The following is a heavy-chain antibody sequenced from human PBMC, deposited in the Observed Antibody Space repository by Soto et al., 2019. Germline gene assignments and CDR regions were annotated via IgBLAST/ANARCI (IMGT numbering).Heavy chain of an antibody. CDR2: ISGSFGST. J-gene: IGHJ4*02. D-gene: IGHD1-7*01. CDR1: GFSFSSYA. V-gene: IGHV3-23*01. Sequence: PGGSLRLSCVASGFSFSSYAMNWVRQAPGKGLEWVSTISGSFGSTYYADSVQGRFTVTRDNSKNTLYLQMNSLRAEDTAVYYCAKGYNWNYIYYFDYWGQGTLVTVSS. CDR3: AKGYNWNYIYYFDY.